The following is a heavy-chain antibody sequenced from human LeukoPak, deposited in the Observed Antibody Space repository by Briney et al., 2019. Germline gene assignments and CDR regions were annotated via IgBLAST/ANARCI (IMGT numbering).Heavy chain of an antibody. Sequence: SETLSLTCAVYGGSFSGYYWSWIRQPPGKGLEWIEELDHTGSTHYNPSLKSRVTMSVDASENQFSLKLTFVTAADTAVYYCARVRGLWFGVRNDSWGQGTLVTVSS. CDR2: LDHTGST. CDR3: ARVRGLWFGVRNDS. CDR1: GGSFSGYY. J-gene: IGHJ4*02. V-gene: IGHV4-34*01. D-gene: IGHD3-10*01.